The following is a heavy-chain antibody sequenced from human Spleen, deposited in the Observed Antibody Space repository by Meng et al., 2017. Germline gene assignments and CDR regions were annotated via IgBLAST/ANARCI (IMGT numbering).Heavy chain of an antibody. V-gene: IGHV1-2*06. CDR2: IDPNNDHT. D-gene: IGHD6-13*01. J-gene: IGHJ4*02. CDR3: ARDEDISAAGKLFGDY. CDR1: GYTFAAYW. Sequence: VQLVQSGPEVKKPGASVKLSCKPSGYTFAAYWIHWLRQAPGQGLEWMGRIDPNNDHTQYAQNFRGRVTMTSDTSISTVYMELNGLRSDDTAVYYCARDEDISAAGKLFGDYWGQGTLVTGSS.